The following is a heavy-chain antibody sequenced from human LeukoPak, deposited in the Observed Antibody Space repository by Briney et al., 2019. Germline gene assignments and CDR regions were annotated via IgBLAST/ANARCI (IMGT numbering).Heavy chain of an antibody. CDR1: GGSISSYY. V-gene: IGHV4-59*08. CDR3: ARHWKDRPVALFDY. Sequence: SETLSLTCTVSGGSISSYYWSWIRRPPGKGLEWIGYIYYSGSTNYNPSLKSRVTISVDTSKNQFSLKLSSVTAADTAVYYCARHWKDRPVALFDYWGQGTLVTVSS. D-gene: IGHD1-1*01. J-gene: IGHJ4*02. CDR2: IYYSGST.